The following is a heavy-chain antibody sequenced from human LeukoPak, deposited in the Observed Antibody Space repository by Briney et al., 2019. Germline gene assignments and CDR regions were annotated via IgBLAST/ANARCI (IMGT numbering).Heavy chain of an antibody. CDR3: ASDYPSFHS. CDR1: GFTVSSNY. CDR2: IYSGGST. Sequence: GGPLRLSCEASGFTVSSNYMSWVRQAPGKGLEWVSVIYSGGSTYYADSVKGRFTISRDRSNNTLFLQMNSLRAEDTAVYYCASDYPSFHSWGQGTLVTVSS. V-gene: IGHV3-53*01. J-gene: IGHJ5*02. D-gene: IGHD3-16*01.